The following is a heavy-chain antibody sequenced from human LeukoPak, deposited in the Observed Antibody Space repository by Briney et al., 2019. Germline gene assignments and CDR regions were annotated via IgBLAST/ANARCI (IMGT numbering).Heavy chain of an antibody. J-gene: IGHJ5*02. CDR3: ASQHRLQWLAASELGWFDP. D-gene: IGHD6-19*01. V-gene: IGHV3-23*01. CDR1: GFTFSSYA. CDR2: ISGSGGST. Sequence: GGSLRLSCAASGFTFSSYAMSWVRQAPGKGLEWVSAISGSGGSTYYADSVKGRFTISRDNSKNTLYLQMNSLRAEDTAVYYCASQHRLQWLAASELGWFDPWGQGTLVTVSS.